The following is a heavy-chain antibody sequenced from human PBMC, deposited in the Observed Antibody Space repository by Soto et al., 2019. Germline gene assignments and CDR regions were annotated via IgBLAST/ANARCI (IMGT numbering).Heavy chain of an antibody. CDR3: ARALSSGWFRGAFDI. D-gene: IGHD6-19*01. J-gene: IGHJ3*02. CDR1: GGSISSGGYY. V-gene: IGHV4-31*03. Sequence: QVQLQESGPGLVKPSQTLSLTCTVSGGSISSGGYYWSWIRQHPVKGLEWIGYIYDSGSTYYNPSLKSRVTISVDTSKNQFSLKLSSVTAADTAVYYCARALSSGWFRGAFDIWGQGTMVTVSS. CDR2: IYDSGST.